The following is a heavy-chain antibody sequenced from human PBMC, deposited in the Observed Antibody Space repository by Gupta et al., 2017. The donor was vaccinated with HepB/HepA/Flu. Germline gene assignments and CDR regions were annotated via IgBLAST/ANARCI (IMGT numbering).Heavy chain of an antibody. J-gene: IGHJ6*02. CDR3: ARGITGTGYYYYGMDV. D-gene: IGHD1/OR15-1a*01. CDR1: GFTFSSYE. Sequence: EVQLVESGGGLVQPGGSLRLSCAASGFTFSSYEMNWVRQAPGKGLEWVSYISSSGSTIYYADSVKGRFTSSRDNAKNSLYLQMNSLRAEDTSVYYCARGITGTGYYYYGMDVWGQGTTVTVSS. CDR2: ISSSGSTI. V-gene: IGHV3-48*03.